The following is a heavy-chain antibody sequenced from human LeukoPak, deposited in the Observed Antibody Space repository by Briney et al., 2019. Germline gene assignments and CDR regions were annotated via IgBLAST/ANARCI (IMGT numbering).Heavy chain of an antibody. J-gene: IGHJ4*02. D-gene: IGHD4-17*01. V-gene: IGHV1-18*04. CDR3: ARDDRPSVKHGDWADY. CDR2: ISAYNGNT. CDR1: GYTFTSYG. Sequence: ASVKVSCKASGYTFTSYGISWVRQAPGQGLEWMGWISAYNGNTNYAQTLQGRVTMTTDTSTSTAYMELRSLRSDDTAVYYCARDDRPSVKHGDWADYWGQGTLVTVSS.